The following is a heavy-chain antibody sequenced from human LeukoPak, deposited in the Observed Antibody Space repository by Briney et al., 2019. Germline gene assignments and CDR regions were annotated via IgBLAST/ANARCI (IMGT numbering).Heavy chain of an antibody. D-gene: IGHD3-22*01. CDR1: GFTFSSYW. CDR2: IKQDGSEK. V-gene: IGHV3-7*01. J-gene: IGHJ3*02. CDR3: ARDFDSSGYYGTNAFDI. Sequence: GGSLRLSCAVSGFTFSSYWMSWVRQAPGKGLEWVANIKQDGSEKYYVDSVKGRFTISRDNAKNSLYLQMNSLRAEDTAVYYCARDFDSSGYYGTNAFDIWGQGTMVTVSS.